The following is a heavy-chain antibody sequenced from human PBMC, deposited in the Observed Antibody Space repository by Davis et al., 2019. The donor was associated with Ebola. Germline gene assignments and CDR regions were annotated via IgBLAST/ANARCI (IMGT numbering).Heavy chain of an antibody. CDR3: ARARGSGWYIDY. CDR2: ISSTSNYI. Sequence: GESLKISCAASGFTFSSYTMNWVRQAPGKGLEWVSSISSTSNYIYYGESMKGRFTISRDNAKNSLYLQMNSLRGEDTALYYYARARGSGWYIDYWGQGTLVTVSS. V-gene: IGHV3-21*01. J-gene: IGHJ4*02. CDR1: GFTFSSYT. D-gene: IGHD6-19*01.